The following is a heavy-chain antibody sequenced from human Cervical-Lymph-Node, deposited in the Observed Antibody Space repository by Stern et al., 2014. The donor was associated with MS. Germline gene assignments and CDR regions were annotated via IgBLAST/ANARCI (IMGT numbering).Heavy chain of an antibody. CDR3: ATHRGRVTYYYGMDV. D-gene: IGHD2-21*02. Sequence: VQLVESGAEVKQPGASVKVSCKVSGDTLSEISMHWVRQAPGKGLEGMGGFDPQHGETLYAQKFQGRVTMAEDRSTDTAYMELSSLRSEDTAMYYCATHRGRVTYYYGMDVWGQGTTVTVSS. J-gene: IGHJ6*02. CDR2: FDPQHGET. CDR1: GDTLSEIS. V-gene: IGHV1-24*01.